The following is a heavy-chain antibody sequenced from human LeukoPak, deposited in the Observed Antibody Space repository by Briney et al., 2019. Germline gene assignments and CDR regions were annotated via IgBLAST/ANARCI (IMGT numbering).Heavy chain of an antibody. CDR1: GGSISSGGYS. D-gene: IGHD2-2*02. J-gene: IGHJ3*02. CDR3: AREKYCSSTSCYRSSGAFDI. CDR2: IYHSGST. Sequence: SETLSLTCAVSGGSISSGGYSWSWIRQPPGKGLEWIGYIYHSGSTYYNPSLKSRVTISVDRSKNQFSLKLSSVTAADTAVYYCAREKYCSSTSCYRSSGAFDIWGQGTMVTVSS. V-gene: IGHV4-30-2*01.